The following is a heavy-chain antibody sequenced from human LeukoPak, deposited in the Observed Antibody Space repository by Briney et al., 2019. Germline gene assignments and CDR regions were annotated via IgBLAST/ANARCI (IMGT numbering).Heavy chain of an antibody. CDR2: IYPSDSDT. V-gene: IGHV5-51*01. D-gene: IGHD1-26*01. CDR1: GYRFTTFW. Sequence: GESLKISCQGSGYRFTTFWIGWVRQMPGKGLEWMGIIYPSDSDTRYSPSFQGQVTISADKSISTAYLQWSSLKASDTAMYYCARPIVGATYFDYWGQGTLVTVSS. CDR3: ARPIVGATYFDY. J-gene: IGHJ4*02.